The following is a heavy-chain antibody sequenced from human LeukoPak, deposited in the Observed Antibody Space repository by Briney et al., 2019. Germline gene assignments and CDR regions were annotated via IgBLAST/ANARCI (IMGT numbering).Heavy chain of an antibody. Sequence: GGSLRLACAASGFTVSTKYMSWVRQAPGKGLEWVSLIYSDGSTYYADSVKGRITISRDNSKNTLYLQMNSLRAEDTAVYYCASYYLEWLFGWAFDIWGQGTMVTVFS. V-gene: IGHV3-66*02. J-gene: IGHJ3*02. CDR1: GFTVSTKY. D-gene: IGHD3-3*01. CDR3: ASYYLEWLFGWAFDI. CDR2: IYSDGST.